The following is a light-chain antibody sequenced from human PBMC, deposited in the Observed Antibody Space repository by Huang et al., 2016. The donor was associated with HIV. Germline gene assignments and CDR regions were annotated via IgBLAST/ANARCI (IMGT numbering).Light chain of an antibody. CDR3: QQYYSTPRT. V-gene: IGKV4-1*01. CDR1: QSVLYSSNNKNY. J-gene: IGKJ4*01. CDR2: WAS. Sequence: DIVMTQSPDSLAVSLGERATINGKSSQSVLYSSNNKNYLAWYQQKPGQPPKLLISWASTRDSGVPDRFSGSGSGTDFTLTISSLQAEDVAVYYGQQYYSTPRTFGGGTKVEIK.